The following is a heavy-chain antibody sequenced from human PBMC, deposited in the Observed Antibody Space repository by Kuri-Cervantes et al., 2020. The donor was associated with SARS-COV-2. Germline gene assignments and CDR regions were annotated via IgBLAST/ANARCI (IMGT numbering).Heavy chain of an antibody. CDR1: GYTFTSYD. J-gene: IGHJ6*02. CDR2: INPNSGRT. D-gene: IGHD3-22*01. V-gene: IGHV1-2*04. CDR3: AREALVDYDSSGYSYGMDV. Sequence: ASVKVSCKASGYTFTSYDINWVRQATGQGLEWMGWINPNSGRTNYAQMFQGWVTMTRDTSISTAYMELSRLRSDDTAVYYCAREALVDYDSSGYSYGMDVWGQGTTVTVSS.